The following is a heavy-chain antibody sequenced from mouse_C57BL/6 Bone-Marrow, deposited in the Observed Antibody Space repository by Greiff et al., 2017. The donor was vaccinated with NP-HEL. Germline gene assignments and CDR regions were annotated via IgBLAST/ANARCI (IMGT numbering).Heavy chain of an antibody. Sequence: QVQLQQSGPELVKPGASVKISCKASGYAFSSSWMNWVKQRPGKGLEWIGRIYPGDGDTNYNGKFKGKATLTADKSSSTAYMQLSSLTSEDSAVYFCYYGSSYSAWFAYWGQGTLVTVSA. CDR1: GYAFSSSW. CDR2: IYPGDGDT. V-gene: IGHV1-82*01. CDR3: YYGSSYSAWFAY. J-gene: IGHJ3*01. D-gene: IGHD1-1*01.